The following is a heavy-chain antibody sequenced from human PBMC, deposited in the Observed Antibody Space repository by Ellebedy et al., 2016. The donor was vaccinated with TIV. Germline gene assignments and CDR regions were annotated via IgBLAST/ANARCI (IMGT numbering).Heavy chain of an antibody. J-gene: IGHJ3*02. Sequence: AASVKVSCKASGYTFTAYYIHWLRQAPGQGLEWMGWISPNSGATNYAPKFQGRVTMTRYTSFRTAYMDLSRLTSDDTAVYYCVTTTVVHHTAFDIWGQGTTVTVS. CDR2: ISPNSGAT. CDR1: GYTFTAYY. V-gene: IGHV1-2*02. CDR3: VTTTVVHHTAFDI. D-gene: IGHD4-17*01.